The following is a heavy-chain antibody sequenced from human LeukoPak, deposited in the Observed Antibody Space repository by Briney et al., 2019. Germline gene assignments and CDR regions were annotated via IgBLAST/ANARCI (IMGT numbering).Heavy chain of an antibody. CDR1: GGSFSGYY. Sequence: SETLSLTCAVYGGSFSGYYWSWIRQPPGRGLEWIGEIYHSGTTNYNPSLKSRVTISVDTSKNQFSLKVTPLTAADTAVYYCARGNCTSTSCYPPDAFDIWGQGTMVTVSS. V-gene: IGHV4-34*01. J-gene: IGHJ3*02. CDR3: ARGNCTSTSCYPPDAFDI. CDR2: IYHSGTT. D-gene: IGHD2-2*01.